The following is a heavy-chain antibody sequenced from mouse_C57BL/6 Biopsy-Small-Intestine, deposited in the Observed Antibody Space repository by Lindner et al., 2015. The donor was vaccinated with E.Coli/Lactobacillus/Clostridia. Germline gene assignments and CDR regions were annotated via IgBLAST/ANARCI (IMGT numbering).Heavy chain of an antibody. J-gene: IGHJ2*01. CDR3: ARGSDYFDY. V-gene: IGHV1-54*01. CDR1: GYAFTNYL. CDR2: INPGSGGT. D-gene: IGHD1-1*01. Sequence: VQLQESGAELVRPGTSVKVSCKASGYAFTNYLIEWVKQRPGQGLEWIGVINPGSGGTNYNEKFKGKATLTADKSSSTAYMQLSSLTSEDSAVYFCARGSDYFDYWGQGTILTVSS.